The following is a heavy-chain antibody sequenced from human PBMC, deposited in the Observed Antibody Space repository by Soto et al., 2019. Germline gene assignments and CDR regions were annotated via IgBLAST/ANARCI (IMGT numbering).Heavy chain of an antibody. D-gene: IGHD1-26*01. V-gene: IGHV3-30-3*01. Sequence: GGSLRLSCAASGFTFSSYAMHWVRQAPGKGLEWVAVISYDGSNKYYADSVKGRFTISRDNSKNTLYLQMNSLRAEDTAVYYCARGGPPGTISGSYLTNFRFDYWGQGTLVTVSS. CDR1: GFTFSSYA. CDR3: ARGGPPGTISGSYLTNFRFDY. CDR2: ISYDGSNK. J-gene: IGHJ4*02.